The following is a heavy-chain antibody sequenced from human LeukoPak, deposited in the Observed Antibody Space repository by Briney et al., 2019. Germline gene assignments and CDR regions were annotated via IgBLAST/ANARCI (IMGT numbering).Heavy chain of an antibody. Sequence: GGSLRLSCAASGFTFSSYSMNWVRQAPGKGLEWVANINEDGREEHYVDSVKGRFTISRDNGKNSLFLQMNSLRAEDTAVYYCTNGGHPDYWGQGTLVTVSS. CDR1: GFTFSSYS. V-gene: IGHV3-7*01. J-gene: IGHJ4*02. CDR2: INEDGREE. D-gene: IGHD3-10*01. CDR3: TNGGHPDY.